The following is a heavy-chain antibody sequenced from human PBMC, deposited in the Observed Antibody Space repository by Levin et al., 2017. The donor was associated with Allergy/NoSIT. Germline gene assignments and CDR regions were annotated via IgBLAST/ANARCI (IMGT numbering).Heavy chain of an antibody. CDR1: GFSLSTSGVG. D-gene: IGHD3-9*01. J-gene: IGHJ4*02. Sequence: LPLTCTFSGFSLSTSGVGVGWIRQPPGKALEWLAVIYWDDDKRYNPSLRSRLTITKATSKNQVVLTMTNMDPVDTGTFYCARTFTYFDLLAGFEEDCWGQGILVTVSS. CDR2: IYWDDDK. V-gene: IGHV2-5*02. CDR3: ARTFTYFDLLAGFEEDC.